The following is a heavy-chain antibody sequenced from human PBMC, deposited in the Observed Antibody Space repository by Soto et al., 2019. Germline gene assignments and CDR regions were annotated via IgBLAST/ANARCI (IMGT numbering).Heavy chain of an antibody. V-gene: IGHV4-59*08. D-gene: IGHD1-20*01. CDR2: IYYSGST. Sequence: QVQLQESGPGLVKPSETLSLTCTVSGGSISSYYWSWIRQPPGKGLEWIGYIYYSGSTNYNPALKRRVTTSVDTSKNQCSLKLSSRPAADTAVYYCARRYGYSFDYWGQGTLVTVSS. CDR1: GGSISSYY. CDR3: ARRYGYSFDY. J-gene: IGHJ4*02.